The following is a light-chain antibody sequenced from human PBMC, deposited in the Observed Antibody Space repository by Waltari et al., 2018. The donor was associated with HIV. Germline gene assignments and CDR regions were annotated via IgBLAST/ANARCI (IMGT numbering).Light chain of an antibody. Sequence: QSALTQPPSASESLGQSVTISCTGTSSDVGDYDYVSWYQQHPGKAPKLLIFGVNKRPSGVPDRFSGSKSGTTASLTVSGLQAEDEADYYCSSYGDHNEYFFGTGTKVTVL. V-gene: IGLV2-8*01. CDR3: SSYGDHNEYF. J-gene: IGLJ1*01. CDR2: GVN. CDR1: SSDVGDYDY.